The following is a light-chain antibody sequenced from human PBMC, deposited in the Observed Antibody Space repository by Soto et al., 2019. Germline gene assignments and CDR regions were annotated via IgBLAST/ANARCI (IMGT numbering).Light chain of an antibody. Sequence: DIQMTQSPASLSASVGDRVTITCRASQGISNYLAWYQQKPGKVPKLLIYAASTLQSGVPSRFSGSGSGTDFTLTISSLQPEDVATYYCQKYNSAPLITFGQGTRLEIK. V-gene: IGKV1-27*01. CDR2: AAS. CDR1: QGISNY. CDR3: QKYNSAPLIT. J-gene: IGKJ5*01.